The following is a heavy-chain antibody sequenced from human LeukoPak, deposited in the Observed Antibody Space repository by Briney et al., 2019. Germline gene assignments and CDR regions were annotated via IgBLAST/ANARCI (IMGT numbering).Heavy chain of an antibody. Sequence: ASVRVSCKTSGYTFTGYYIHWVRQAPGQGLEWLGWINPNTGDINYAQKFQGRVTTTRDTSISTAYMELSSLRSDDTAVYYCARDASSVATAAPGHWGVDVWGQGTTVTVSS. CDR2: INPNTGDI. D-gene: IGHD6-13*01. CDR3: ARDASSVATAAPGHWGVDV. J-gene: IGHJ6*02. CDR1: GYTFTGYY. V-gene: IGHV1-2*02.